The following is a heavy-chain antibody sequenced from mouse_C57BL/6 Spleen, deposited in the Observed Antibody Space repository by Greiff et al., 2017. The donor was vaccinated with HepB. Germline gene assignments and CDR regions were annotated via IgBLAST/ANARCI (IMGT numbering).Heavy chain of an antibody. V-gene: IGHV1-81*01. D-gene: IGHD2-3*01. J-gene: IGHJ4*01. Sequence: VQLQQSGAELARPGASVKLSCKASGYTFTSYGISWVKQSTGQGLEWIGEIYPRSGNTYYNEKFKGKATLTADKSSSTAYMELRSLTSEDSAVYFCARWDGYYDKDAMDYWGQGTSVTVSS. CDR2: IYPRSGNT. CDR3: ARWDGYYDKDAMDY. CDR1: GYTFTSYG.